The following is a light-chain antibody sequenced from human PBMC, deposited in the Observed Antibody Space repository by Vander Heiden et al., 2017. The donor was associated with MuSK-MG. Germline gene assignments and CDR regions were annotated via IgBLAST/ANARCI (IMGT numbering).Light chain of an antibody. CDR1: QGVSKNY. J-gene: IGKJ4*01. Sequence: IVLTQSPGTLSLSPGESATLSCRASQGVSKNYFAWYQQKPGQSPRLLIYDASTRATGIPERFSGSGSGTDFTLTISRLEPDDVAVYYCQQYGSSPPGLSFGGGTRVE. V-gene: IGKV3-20*01. CDR2: DAS. CDR3: QQYGSSPPGLS.